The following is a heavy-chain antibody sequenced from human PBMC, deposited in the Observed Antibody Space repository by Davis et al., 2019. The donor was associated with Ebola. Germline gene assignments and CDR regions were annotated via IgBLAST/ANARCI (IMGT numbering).Heavy chain of an antibody. CDR3: ARVREYSGYEGLDV. J-gene: IGHJ6*02. CDR2: ISSSHYTI. V-gene: IGHV3-11*01. D-gene: IGHD5-12*01. CDR1: GFIFSDYY. Sequence: PGGSLRLSCAGSGFIFSDYYMSWVRQASGKGLEWISFISSSHYTIYYADSVKGRFTISRDNAKNFLYLQINSLRVEDAAVYYCARVREYSGYEGLDVWGQGTTVTVS.